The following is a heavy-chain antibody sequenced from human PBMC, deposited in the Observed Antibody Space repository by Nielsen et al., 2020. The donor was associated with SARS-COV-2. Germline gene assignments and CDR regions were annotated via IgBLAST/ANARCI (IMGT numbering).Heavy chain of an antibody. CDR3: AKDASSSWDDFYYMDV. Sequence: GSLKISCEASEFTFNSYGMHWVRQAPGKGLEWVAVISYDGNNKYYADSVKGRFTISRDNSKNTLYLQMNSLRAEDTAVYYCAKDASSSWDDFYYMDVWGKGTTVTVSS. J-gene: IGHJ6*03. D-gene: IGHD6-13*01. CDR2: ISYDGNNK. V-gene: IGHV3-30*18. CDR1: EFTFNSYG.